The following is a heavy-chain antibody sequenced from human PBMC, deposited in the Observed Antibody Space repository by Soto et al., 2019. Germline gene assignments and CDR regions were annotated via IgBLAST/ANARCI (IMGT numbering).Heavy chain of an antibody. V-gene: IGHV1-69*01. CDR1: GGTFSSYS. CDR2: IIPIFGTA. Sequence: QVQLVQSGAEVKKPGSSVKISCKAPGGTFSSYSINWVRQAPGQGLEWMGEIIPIFGTANYAQKSQRRVTMTADESTSTASMELSSLRSEDTAVYYCARDGGRHSGGIDYWGQGTLVTVSS. J-gene: IGHJ4*02. D-gene: IGHD1-26*01. CDR3: ARDGGRHSGGIDY.